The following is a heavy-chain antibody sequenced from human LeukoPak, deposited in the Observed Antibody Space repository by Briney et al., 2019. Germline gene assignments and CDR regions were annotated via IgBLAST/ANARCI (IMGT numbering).Heavy chain of an antibody. CDR2: IIPIFGTA. Sequence: SVKVSCKASGGTFSSYAISWVRQAPGQGLEWMGGIIPIFGTANYAQKFQGRVTITADESTSTAYMELGSLRSEDTAVYYCARDILTXYYTPXGMDVXGXGTTVTVSS. J-gene: IGHJ6*01. CDR1: GGTFSSYA. V-gene: IGHV1-69*13. CDR3: ARDILTXYYTPXGMDV. D-gene: IGHD3-9*01.